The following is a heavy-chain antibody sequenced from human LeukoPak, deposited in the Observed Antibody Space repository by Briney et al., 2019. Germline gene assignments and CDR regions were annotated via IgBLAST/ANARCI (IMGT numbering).Heavy chain of an antibody. V-gene: IGHV3-74*01. Sequence: GGSLRLSCAASGFTFRSYWMHWVRQAPGKGLLWVSRINSDGSTTSYADPVKGRFTISSDNAKNTLYLQMDSLRAEDTAVYYCVRDAYNILTAPYFDYWGQGTLVTVSS. CDR2: INSDGSTT. CDR1: GFTFRSYW. D-gene: IGHD3-9*01. CDR3: VRDAYNILTAPYFDY. J-gene: IGHJ4*02.